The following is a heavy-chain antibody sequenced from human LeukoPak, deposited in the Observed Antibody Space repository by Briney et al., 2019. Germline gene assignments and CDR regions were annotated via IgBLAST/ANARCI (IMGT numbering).Heavy chain of an antibody. J-gene: IGHJ4*02. CDR1: GFTFSSYS. CDR2: ISSSSSYI. D-gene: IGHD2-2*01. V-gene: IGHV3-21*01. Sequence: GGSLRLSCAASGFTFSSYSMNWVRQAPGKGLEWVSSISSSSSYIHYADSVKGRFTISRDNAKNSLYLQMNSLRAEDTAVYYCARDFPDIVVVPAAILTGGFDYWGQGTLVTVSS. CDR3: ARDFPDIVVVPAAILTGGFDY.